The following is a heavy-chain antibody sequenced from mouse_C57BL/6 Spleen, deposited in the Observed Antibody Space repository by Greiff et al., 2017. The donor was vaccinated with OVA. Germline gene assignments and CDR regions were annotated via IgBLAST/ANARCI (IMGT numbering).Heavy chain of an antibody. V-gene: IGHV1-69*01. CDR2: IDPSDSYT. J-gene: IGHJ2*01. D-gene: IGHD1-1*01. CDR1: GYTFTSYW. Sequence: QVQLQQSGAELVMPGASVKLSCKASGYTFTSYWMHWVKQRPGQGLEWIGEIDPSDSYTNYNQKFKGKSTLTVDKSSSTAYMQLSSLTSEDSAVYYCARAYGSSFFYYFDYWGQGTTLTVSS. CDR3: ARAYGSSFFYYFDY.